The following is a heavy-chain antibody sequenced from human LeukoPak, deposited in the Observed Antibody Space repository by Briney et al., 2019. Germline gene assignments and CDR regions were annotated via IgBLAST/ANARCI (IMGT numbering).Heavy chain of an antibody. CDR2: INTNTGNP. CDR1: GYTFTSYA. V-gene: IGHV7-4-1*02. Sequence: ASVKVSCKASGYTFTSYAMNWVRQAPGQGLEWMGWINTNTGNPTYAQGFTGRFVFSLDTSVSTAYLQISSLKAEDTAVYYCARDLVELGLLWFGEPQYFDYWGQGTLVTVSS. D-gene: IGHD3-10*01. J-gene: IGHJ4*02. CDR3: ARDLVELGLLWFGEPQYFDY.